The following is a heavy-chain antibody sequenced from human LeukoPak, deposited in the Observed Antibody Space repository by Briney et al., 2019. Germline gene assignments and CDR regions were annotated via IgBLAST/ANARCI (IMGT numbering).Heavy chain of an antibody. CDR2: IDPNSGGT. D-gene: IGHD1-26*01. J-gene: IGHJ4*02. V-gene: IGHV1-2*02. Sequence: ASVKVSCKASGYTFTDYYIHWVRQAPGQGLEWMGWIDPNSGGTNYAQNFQGRVTMTRDTYITTAYMDLSRLRLDDTAVYYCAVGRRTDFDYWGQGTLVTVSS. CDR3: AVGRRTDFDY. CDR1: GYTFTDYY.